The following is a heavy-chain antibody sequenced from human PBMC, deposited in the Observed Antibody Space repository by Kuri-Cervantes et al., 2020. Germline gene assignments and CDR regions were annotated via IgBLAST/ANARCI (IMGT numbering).Heavy chain of an antibody. CDR2: ISNSGGNT. V-gene: IGHV3-23*01. D-gene: IGHD2-2*01. J-gene: IGHJ6*02. Sequence: GGSLRLSCAASGFTFSSYAMSWVRQAPGKGLEWVSGISNSGGNTYNADSVKGRFTISRDNSKNTLYLQMNSLRAEDTAVYYCAKGLKGTSYYYYGMDVWGQGTTVTVSS. CDR1: GFTFSSYA. CDR3: AKGLKGTSYYYYGMDV.